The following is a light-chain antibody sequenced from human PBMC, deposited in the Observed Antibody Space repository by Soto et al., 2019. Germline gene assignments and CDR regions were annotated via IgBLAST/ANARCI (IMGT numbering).Light chain of an antibody. J-gene: IGLJ1*01. V-gene: IGLV1-40*01. CDR3: QSYDSSLSTYV. Sequence: QSVLTQPPSVSEAPGQRVTISCTGSSSNIGAGFDVHWYQQLPGTAPRLLIYANSNRPSGVPDRISGSKSGTSASLAITGLQAEDEADYYCQSYDSSLSTYVFGTGTKLTVL. CDR2: ANS. CDR1: SSNIGAGFD.